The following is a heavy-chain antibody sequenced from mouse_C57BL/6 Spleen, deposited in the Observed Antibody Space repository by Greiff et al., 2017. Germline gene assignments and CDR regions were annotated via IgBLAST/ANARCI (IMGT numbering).Heavy chain of an antibody. V-gene: IGHV1-61*01. CDR1: GYTFTSYW. Sequence: QVHVKQPGAELVRPGSSVKLSCKASGYTFTSYWMAWVKQRPGQGLEWIGNIYPSDSETHYNQKFKDKATLTVDKSSSTAYMQLSSLTSEDSAVYYWASRTGYFDYWGQGTTLTVAS. CDR3: ASRTGYFDY. CDR2: IYPSDSET. D-gene: IGHD4-1*01. J-gene: IGHJ2*01.